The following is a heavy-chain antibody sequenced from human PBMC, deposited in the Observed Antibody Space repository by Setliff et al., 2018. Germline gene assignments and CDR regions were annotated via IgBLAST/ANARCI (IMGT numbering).Heavy chain of an antibody. CDR3: ARDKGYDSSGYYFYYYYYMDV. Sequence: ASVKVSCKASAYSFTNYGITWVRQAPGQRLEWMGWINPGNGNTKYSQKFQGRVTITRDTSASTAYMELSSLRSEDTAVYYCARDKGYDSSGYYFYYYYYMDVWGKGTTVTVSS. CDR2: INPGNGNT. CDR1: AYSFTNYG. J-gene: IGHJ6*03. D-gene: IGHD3-22*01. V-gene: IGHV1-3*01.